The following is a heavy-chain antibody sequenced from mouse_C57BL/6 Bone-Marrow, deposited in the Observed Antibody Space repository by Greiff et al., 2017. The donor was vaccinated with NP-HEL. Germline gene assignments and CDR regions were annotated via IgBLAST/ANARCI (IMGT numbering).Heavy chain of an antibody. CDR1: GYTFTSYG. V-gene: IGHV1-81*01. CDR2: IYPRSGNT. J-gene: IGHJ1*03. CDR3: ASLTTVVDWYFDV. Sequence: QVQLQQSGAELARPGASVKLSCKASGYTFTSYGISWVKQRTGQGLEWIGEIYPRSGNTYYNEKFKGKATLTADKSSSTAYMELRSLTSEDSAVYFCASLTTVVDWYFDVWGTGTTVTVSS. D-gene: IGHD1-1*01.